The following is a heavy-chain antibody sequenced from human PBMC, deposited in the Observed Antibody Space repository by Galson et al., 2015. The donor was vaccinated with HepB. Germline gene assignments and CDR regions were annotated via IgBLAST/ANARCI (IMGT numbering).Heavy chain of an antibody. D-gene: IGHD2-8*02. J-gene: IGHJ5*02. V-gene: IGHV3-15*01. CDR1: GFPFNHAW. Sequence: LRLSCAASGFPFNHAWMTWVRQAPGMGLEWVGRIKSKTDGETTDYAAPVKGRFTISRDDSKNRLYLQMNSLKTEDTAVYYCTTDVYYSTYWSWLDPWGQGTLVTVSS. CDR2: IKSKTDGETT. CDR3: TTDVYYSTYWSWLDP.